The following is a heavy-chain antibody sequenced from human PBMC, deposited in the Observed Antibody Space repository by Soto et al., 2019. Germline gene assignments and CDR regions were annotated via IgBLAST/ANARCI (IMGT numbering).Heavy chain of an antibody. CDR3: ARGVAGSGFDL. CDR2: TYYRSNWRH. CDR1: GDSVSTNTAA. V-gene: IGHV6-1*01. J-gene: IGHJ4*02. D-gene: IGHD6-19*01. Sequence: SQTLSLTCAISGDSVSTNTAAWNWIRSSPSRGLEWLGRTYYRSNWRHDYAVSVKSRITVNPDTSKNHFSLQLNSVTPDDTAVYYCARGVAGSGFDLWGQGTLVTVSS.